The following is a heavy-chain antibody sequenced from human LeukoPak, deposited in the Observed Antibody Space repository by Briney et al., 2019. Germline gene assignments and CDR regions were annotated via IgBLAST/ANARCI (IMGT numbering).Heavy chain of an antibody. Sequence: SETPSLTCAVYGGSFSGYYWSWIRQPPGKGLEWIGEINHSGSTNYNPSLKSRVTISVDTSKNQFSLKLSSVTAADTAVYYCARGGPADQLPNWFDPWGQGTLVTVSS. D-gene: IGHD2-2*01. V-gene: IGHV4-34*01. CDR1: GGSFSGYY. CDR2: INHSGST. J-gene: IGHJ5*02. CDR3: ARGGPADQLPNWFDP.